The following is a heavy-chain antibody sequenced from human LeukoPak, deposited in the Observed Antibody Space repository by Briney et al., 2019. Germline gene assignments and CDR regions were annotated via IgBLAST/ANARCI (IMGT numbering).Heavy chain of an antibody. D-gene: IGHD3-9*01. CDR3: ARSGYDILRNYYYYMDV. V-gene: IGHV4-61*02. CDR1: GGSISSGSYY. J-gene: IGHJ6*03. Sequence: PSETLSLTCTVSGGSISSGSYYWSWIRQPAGKGLEWIGRIYTSGSTNYNPSLKSRVTISVDTSKNQFSLKLSSVTAADTAVYYCARSGYDILRNYYYYMDVWGKGTTVTVSS. CDR2: IYTSGST.